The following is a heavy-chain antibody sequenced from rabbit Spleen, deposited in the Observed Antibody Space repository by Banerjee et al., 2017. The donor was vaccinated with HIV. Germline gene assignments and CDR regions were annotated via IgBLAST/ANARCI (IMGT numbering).Heavy chain of an antibody. CDR1: GVSFSSDYY. Sequence: QSLEESGGDLVQPGASLTLTCTASGVSFSSDYYMCWVRQAPGKGLEWIACIDSGSSGFTYFASWAKGRFTISKTSSTTVTLQMTSLTAADTATYFCARVSSDWTYLNLWGPGTLVTVS. V-gene: IGHV1S40*01. D-gene: IGHD8-1*01. CDR3: ARVSSDWTYLNL. J-gene: IGHJ4*01. CDR2: IDSGSSGFT.